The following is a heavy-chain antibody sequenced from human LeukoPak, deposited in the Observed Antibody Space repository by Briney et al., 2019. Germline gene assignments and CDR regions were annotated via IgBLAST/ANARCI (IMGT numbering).Heavy chain of an antibody. CDR1: GYGFTNHW. D-gene: IGHD1-26*01. J-gene: IGHJ4*02. CDR3: GWASGAAVYFDY. V-gene: IGHV5-51*01. Sequence: GESLKISCKGSGYGFTNHWIAWVRQMPGIGLEWMGIIYPGDSDTRYSPSFQGQVTISADKSILTAYLQWSSLKASDTAMYYCGWASGAAVYFDYWGQGTLVTVSS. CDR2: IYPGDSDT.